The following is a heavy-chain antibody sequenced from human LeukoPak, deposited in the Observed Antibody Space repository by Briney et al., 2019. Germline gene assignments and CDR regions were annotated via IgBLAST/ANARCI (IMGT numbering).Heavy chain of an antibody. CDR1: GFTLSNAW. CDR3: ARDDTNYYLTALPYYDAFDI. V-gene: IGHV3-7*01. Sequence: PGGSLRLSCAASGFTLSNAWMSWVRQAPGKGLEWVANIKQDGREKNYADSVKGRFTVSRDNARNSLYLQMNSLRAEDTAVYYCARDDTNYYLTALPYYDAFDIWGQGTVVTVSS. D-gene: IGHD3-10*01. CDR2: IKQDGREK. J-gene: IGHJ3*02.